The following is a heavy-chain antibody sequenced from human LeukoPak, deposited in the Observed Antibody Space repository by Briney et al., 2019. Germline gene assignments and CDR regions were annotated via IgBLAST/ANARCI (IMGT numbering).Heavy chain of an antibody. CDR3: ASCPSRSSSSSEHV. Sequence: GGSLRLSCAASGFTVSSNYMSWVRQAPGKGLEWVSVIYSGGSTYYADSVKGRFTISRDNSKNTLYLQMNSLRAEDTAVYYCASCPSRSSSSSEHVWGQGTLVTVSS. CDR1: GFTVSSNY. V-gene: IGHV3-53*01. CDR2: IYSGGST. D-gene: IGHD6-6*01. J-gene: IGHJ4*02.